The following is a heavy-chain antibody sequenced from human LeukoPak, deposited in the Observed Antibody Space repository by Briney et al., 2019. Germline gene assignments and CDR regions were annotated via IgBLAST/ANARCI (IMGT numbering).Heavy chain of an antibody. V-gene: IGHV4-28*06. CDR2: IDSGGSS. D-gene: IGHD2/OR15-2a*01. Sequence: SETLSLTCAVSGYSISNNNWWGWIRQPPGKGLERIGYIDSGGSSNYNPSLKSRVTVSVDTSKTQFSLKLSSVTALDTAIYYCARFNSTYYYYDYWGQGTLVAVSS. CDR1: GYSISNNNW. J-gene: IGHJ4*02. CDR3: ARFNSTYYYYDY.